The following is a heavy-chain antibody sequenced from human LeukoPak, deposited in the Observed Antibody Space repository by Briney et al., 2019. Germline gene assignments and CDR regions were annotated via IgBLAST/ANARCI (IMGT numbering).Heavy chain of an antibody. Sequence: SGPTLVYPTQTLTLTCTFSGFSLSTSGVGVGWIRQPPGKALEWLALIYWNDDKRYSPSLKSRLTITKDTSKNQVVLTMTNMDPVDTATYYCALQLVVPAAFDYWGQGTLVTVSS. CDR3: ALQLVVPAAFDY. CDR2: IYWNDDK. V-gene: IGHV2-5*01. D-gene: IGHD2-2*01. J-gene: IGHJ4*02. CDR1: GFSLSTSGVG.